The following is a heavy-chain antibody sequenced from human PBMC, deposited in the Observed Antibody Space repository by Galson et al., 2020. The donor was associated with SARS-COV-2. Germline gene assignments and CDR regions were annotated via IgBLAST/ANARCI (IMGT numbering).Heavy chain of an antibody. J-gene: IGHJ3*01. D-gene: IGHD3-16*01. CDR3: ASAMGSSDDAFDV. V-gene: IGHV5-51*01. CDR1: SYKFTTTC. Sequence: HGESLKISCKDSSYKFTTTCIGWVRQKPGKGLEWMGIIYPEDSETRYHPFFRGLVTISADTSINTAFLQWTSLQASDTAMYYCASAMGSSDDAFDVWGLGTLVTVAS. CDR2: IYPEDSET.